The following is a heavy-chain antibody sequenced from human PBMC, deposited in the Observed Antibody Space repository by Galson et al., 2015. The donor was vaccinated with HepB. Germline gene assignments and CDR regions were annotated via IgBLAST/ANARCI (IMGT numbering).Heavy chain of an antibody. CDR1: GFTFGYSW. CDR3: TKEGGDPEHFYYFFGMDV. CDR2: ISGSGGSR. J-gene: IGHJ6*01. V-gene: IGHV3-23*01. Sequence: SLRLSCAASGFTFGYSWMSWVRQAPGKGLEWVSAISGSGGSRYYADSVKGRFTISRDNSKNTLFLQMNSLRAEDTAIYYCTKEGGDPEHFYYFFGMDVWGQGTTVTVSS. D-gene: IGHD2-21*02.